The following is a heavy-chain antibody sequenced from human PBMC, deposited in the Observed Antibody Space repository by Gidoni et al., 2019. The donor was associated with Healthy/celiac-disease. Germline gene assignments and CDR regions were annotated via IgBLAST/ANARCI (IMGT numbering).Heavy chain of an antibody. D-gene: IGHD6-13*01. CDR3: ARDRGIAALYYYYCMDV. V-gene: IGHV3-30-3*01. Sequence: VESGGGVVQPGRSLRLSCAASGFTFSSYALHWVRQAPGKGLEWVAVISYDGSNKYYADSVKGRFTISRDNSKNTLYLQMNSLRAEDTAVYYCARDRGIAALYYYYCMDVWGQGTTVTVSS. CDR1: GFTFSSYA. CDR2: ISYDGSNK. J-gene: IGHJ6*02.